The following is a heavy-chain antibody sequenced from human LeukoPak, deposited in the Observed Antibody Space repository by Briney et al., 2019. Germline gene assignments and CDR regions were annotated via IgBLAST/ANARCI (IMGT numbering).Heavy chain of an antibody. CDR3: TRVGYIDEGIDY. CDR1: GFPFSSYW. D-gene: IGHD5-24*01. J-gene: IGHJ4*02. V-gene: IGHV3-7*04. CDR2: IKQDGSKK. Sequence: GGSLRLSCVASGFPFSSYWMTWVRQAPGKGLEWVANIKQDGSKKSYVDSVKGRSTISRDNTKNSLYLQMNSLRAEDTAIYYCTRVGYIDEGIDYWGQGTLVTASS.